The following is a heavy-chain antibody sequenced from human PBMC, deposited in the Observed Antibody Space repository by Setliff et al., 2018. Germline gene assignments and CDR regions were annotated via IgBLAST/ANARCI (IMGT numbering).Heavy chain of an antibody. CDR3: ARHPYYYGSGTYLDNNNRWFDP. D-gene: IGHD3-10*01. CDR2: IYPGDSIT. Sequence: PGESLKISCKGSGYSFSTCWIGWVRQMPGKGLEWMGIIYPGDSITRYSPSFQGQVTISVDESINTAYLQWSSLRASDTAIYYCARHPYYYGSGTYLDNNNRWFDPWGQGTLVTVSS. V-gene: IGHV5-51*01. CDR1: GYSFSTCW. J-gene: IGHJ5*02.